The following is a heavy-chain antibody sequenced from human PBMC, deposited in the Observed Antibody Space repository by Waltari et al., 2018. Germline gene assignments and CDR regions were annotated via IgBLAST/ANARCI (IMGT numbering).Heavy chain of an antibody. CDR2: RRHSGST. V-gene: IGHV4-38-2*01. CDR3: ERAVRCSGRRGESHYIDV. CDR1: GYSISSGYY. J-gene: IGHJ6*03. D-gene: IGHD2-15*01. Sequence: QVQLQESGTGLVRPSGTLSRSFAVSGYSISSGYYWVWIRQPPGRGLEWIRSRRHSGSTDYIQAIRSRVTITVDTSKYLLLLKLRSVTTADKDGDYCERAVRCSGRRGESHYIDVWGKGTMVTVSS.